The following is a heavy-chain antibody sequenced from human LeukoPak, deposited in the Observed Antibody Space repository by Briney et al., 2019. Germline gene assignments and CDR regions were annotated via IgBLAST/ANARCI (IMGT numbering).Heavy chain of an antibody. CDR1: GGSFSGYY. CDR3: ASTLWTLEY. CDR2: INHSGST. Sequence: SETLSLTCAVYGGSFSGYYWSWIRQPPGKGLEWIGEINHSGSTNYNPSLKSRVTISVDTSKNQFSLNLRSVTAADTAVYYCASTLWTLEYWGQGTLVTVSS. V-gene: IGHV4-34*01. J-gene: IGHJ4*02. D-gene: IGHD3/OR15-3a*01.